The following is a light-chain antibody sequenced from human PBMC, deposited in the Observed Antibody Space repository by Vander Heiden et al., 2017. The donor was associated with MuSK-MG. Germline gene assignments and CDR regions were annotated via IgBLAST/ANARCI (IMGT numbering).Light chain of an antibody. V-gene: IGKV3-20*01. Sequence: DTMLTLSLGILSLSAGDRATLSCRASQSVINNKLAWYQQKFGQAPTLLIYGASTRGTVIPDIFGGSGSGTDFTLTISRLEPEYVAMYYCQKYGDPKVFGGGTKVEIK. CDR1: QSVINNK. CDR3: QKYGDPKV. CDR2: GAS. J-gene: IGKJ4*01.